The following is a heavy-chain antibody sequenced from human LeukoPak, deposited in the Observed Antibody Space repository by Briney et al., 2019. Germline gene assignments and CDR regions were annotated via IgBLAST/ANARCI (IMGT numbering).Heavy chain of an antibody. V-gene: IGHV4-59*01. Sequence: SETLSLTCTVSGGSIRSYYWSWIRQPPGKGLEWIGYIYYSGSTNYNPSLKSRVTISVDTSKNQFSLKLSSVTAADTAVYYCARYHHTDYYYYGMDVWGQGTTVTVSS. CDR3: ARYHHTDYYYYGMDV. J-gene: IGHJ6*02. CDR1: GGSIRSYY. CDR2: IYYSGST.